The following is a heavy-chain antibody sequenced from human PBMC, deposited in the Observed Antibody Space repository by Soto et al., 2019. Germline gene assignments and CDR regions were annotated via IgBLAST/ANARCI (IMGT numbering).Heavy chain of an antibody. CDR2: ISSSSSTI. CDR1: GVTCIIYS. J-gene: IGHJ5*02. Sequence: WWSXRVSCAASGVTCIIYSINLFRHAPGKGLECVSYISSSSSTIYYADSVKGRFTISRYNAKNSLYLQMNSLRDEDKAVYYCARGRYYDILNGYERKNWLETWGQGPL. D-gene: IGHD3-9*01. CDR3: ARGRYYDILNGYERKNWLET. V-gene: IGHV3-48*02.